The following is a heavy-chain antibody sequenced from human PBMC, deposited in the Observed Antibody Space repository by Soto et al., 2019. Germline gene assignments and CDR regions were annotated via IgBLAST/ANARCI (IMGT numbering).Heavy chain of an antibody. CDR1: GFSFSSYG. V-gene: IGHV3-33*01. CDR2: IWYDGSKT. J-gene: IGHJ6*02. D-gene: IGHD2-2*03. Sequence: QVQLVESGGGVVQPGRSLRLSCTPSGFSFSSYGMHWVRQAPGKGLEWVAVIWYDGSKTYYADSVKGRFTISRDNPNNTLYLQRNSLRAEDTAVYYCARDPYGYFYGMDVWGQGTTVTVSS. CDR3: ARDPYGYFYGMDV.